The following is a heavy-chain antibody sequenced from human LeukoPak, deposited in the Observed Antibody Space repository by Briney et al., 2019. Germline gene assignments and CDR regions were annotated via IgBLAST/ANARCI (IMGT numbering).Heavy chain of an antibody. J-gene: IGHJ4*02. CDR2: INPNSGGT. D-gene: IGHD4-17*01. CDR3: ARVRSFRDGDYFDY. V-gene: IGHV1-2*04. CDR1: GYTFTGYY. Sequence: ASVKVSCKASGYTFTGYYMHWVRQAPGQGLEWMGWINPNSGGTNYAQKFQGWVTMTRDTSNSTAYMELSRLRSDDTAVYYCARVRSFRDGDYFDYWGQGTLVTVSS.